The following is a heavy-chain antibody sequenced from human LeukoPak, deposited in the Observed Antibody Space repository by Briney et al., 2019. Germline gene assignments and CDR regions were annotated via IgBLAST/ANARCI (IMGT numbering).Heavy chain of an antibody. CDR2: IIPIFGTA. D-gene: IGHD3-22*01. J-gene: IGHJ4*02. Sequence: SVKVSCKASGGTFSSYAISWVREAPGQGLEWMGGIIPIFGTANYAQKFQGRVTITTDESTSTAYMELSSLRSEDTDVYYCARDLNYYDSSGYLLGFDYWGQGTLVTVSS. CDR1: GGTFSSYA. CDR3: ARDLNYYDSSGYLLGFDY. V-gene: IGHV1-69*05.